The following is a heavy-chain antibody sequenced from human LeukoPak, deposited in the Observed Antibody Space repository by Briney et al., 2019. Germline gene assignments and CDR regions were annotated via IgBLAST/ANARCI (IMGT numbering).Heavy chain of an antibody. CDR3: ARGFAVAGTREKNFDY. D-gene: IGHD6-19*01. J-gene: IGHJ4*02. Sequence: ASVKVPCKASGYTFTGYYMHWVRQAPGQGLEWMGWINPNSGGTNYAQKFQGRVTMTRDTSISTAYMELSRPRSDDTAVYYCARGFAVAGTREKNFDYWGQGTLVTVSS. CDR1: GYTFTGYY. CDR2: INPNSGGT. V-gene: IGHV1-2*02.